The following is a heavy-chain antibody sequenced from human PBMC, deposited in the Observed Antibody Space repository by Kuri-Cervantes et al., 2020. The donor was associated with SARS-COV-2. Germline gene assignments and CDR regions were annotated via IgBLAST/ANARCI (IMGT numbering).Heavy chain of an antibody. V-gene: IGHV1-18*04. CDR3: AVGLLWFGHWGYGMDV. CDR2: ISAYNGNT. Sequence: ASVKVSCKASGYTSTSYGISWVRQAPGQGLEWMGWISAYNGNTNYAQKLQGRVTKTTDTSISTAYMELRSLRSDDTAVYYLAVGLLWFGHWGYGMDVWGQGTTVTVSS. J-gene: IGHJ6*02. CDR1: GYTSTSYG. D-gene: IGHD3-10*01.